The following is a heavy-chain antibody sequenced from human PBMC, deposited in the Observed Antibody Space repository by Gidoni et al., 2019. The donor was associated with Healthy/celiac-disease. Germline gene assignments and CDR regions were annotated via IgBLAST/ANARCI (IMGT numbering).Heavy chain of an antibody. CDR1: GGTFRSYA. CDR3: ARGGGAYYDFWSGRDGMDV. J-gene: IGHJ6*02. Sequence: QVQLVQSGAAVKKPGSSVKVSCKASGGTFRSYAISWVRQAPGQGLEWMGGIIPIFGTANYAQKFQGRVTITADESTSTAYMELSSLRSEDTAVYYCARGGGAYYDFWSGRDGMDVWGQGTTVTVSS. CDR2: IIPIFGTA. V-gene: IGHV1-69*01. D-gene: IGHD3-3*01.